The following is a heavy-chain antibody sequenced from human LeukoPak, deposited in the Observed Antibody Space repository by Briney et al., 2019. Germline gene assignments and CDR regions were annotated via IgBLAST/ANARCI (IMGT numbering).Heavy chain of an antibody. CDR3: AKGKYYDNSGYYAFDY. CDR1: GLTFDDYT. CDR2: IGWDGGIT. D-gene: IGHD3-22*01. J-gene: IGHJ4*02. Sequence: GRTLRLSCVGSGLTFDDYTMHCVRQPPVKGLEWVSRIGWDGGITYYADSVKGRFTISRDNSKNSLYLQMNNLRTEDTALYYCAKGKYYDNSGYYAFDYWGQGTLVTVSS. V-gene: IGHV3-43*01.